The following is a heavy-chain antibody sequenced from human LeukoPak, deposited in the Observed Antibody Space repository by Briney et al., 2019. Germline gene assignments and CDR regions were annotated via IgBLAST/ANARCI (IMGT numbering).Heavy chain of an antibody. J-gene: IGHJ4*02. CDR3: ARVNSGSYHYFDY. D-gene: IGHD1-26*01. Sequence: PSQTLSLTCTVSGGSISSGDYYWSWIRQPPGKGLEWIGYIYYSGSTNYNPSLKSRVTISVDTSKNQFSLKLSSVTAADTAVYYCARVNSGSYHYFDYWGQGTLVTVSS. V-gene: IGHV4-61*08. CDR1: GGSISSGDYY. CDR2: IYYSGST.